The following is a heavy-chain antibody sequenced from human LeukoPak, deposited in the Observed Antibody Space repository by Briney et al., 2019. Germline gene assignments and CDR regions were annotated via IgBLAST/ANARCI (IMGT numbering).Heavy chain of an antibody. D-gene: IGHD1-1*01. CDR3: ATDSPETAAFDY. CDR1: GFIFSTYS. J-gene: IGHJ4*02. CDR2: IVGSSSTI. V-gene: IGHV3-48*04. Sequence: GGSLRLSCAASGFIFSTYSMNWVRQAPGKGLEWVSYIVGSSSTIYYADSVKGRFTISRDNAKNSLYLQMDSLRAEDTAVYYCATDSPETAAFDYWGQGTLVTVSS.